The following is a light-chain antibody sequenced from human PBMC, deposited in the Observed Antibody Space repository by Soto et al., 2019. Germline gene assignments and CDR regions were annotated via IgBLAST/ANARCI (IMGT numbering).Light chain of an antibody. Sequence: EIVLTQSPATLSLSPGEGATLSCRASRSVGTSLAWYQLKPGQAPRLLIYDASNRATGIPAGFSGSGSGTDFILTISSLEPEDFAVFYCQQRSIWPWTFGQGTKVEIK. V-gene: IGKV3-11*01. J-gene: IGKJ1*01. CDR2: DAS. CDR3: QQRSIWPWT. CDR1: RSVGTS.